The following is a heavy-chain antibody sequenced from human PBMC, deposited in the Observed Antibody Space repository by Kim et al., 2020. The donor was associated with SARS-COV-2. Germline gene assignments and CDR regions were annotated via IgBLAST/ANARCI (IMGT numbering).Heavy chain of an antibody. V-gene: IGHV1-69*13. D-gene: IGHD4-17*01. CDR2: IIPIFGTA. CDR3: ARGDYGDLGYYYYGMDV. CDR1: GGTFSSYA. J-gene: IGHJ6*02. Sequence: SVKVSCKASGGTFSSYAISWVRQAPGQGLEWMGGIIPIFGTANYAQKFQGRVTITADESTSTAYMELSSLRSEDTAVYYCARGDYGDLGYYYYGMDVWGQGTTVTVSS.